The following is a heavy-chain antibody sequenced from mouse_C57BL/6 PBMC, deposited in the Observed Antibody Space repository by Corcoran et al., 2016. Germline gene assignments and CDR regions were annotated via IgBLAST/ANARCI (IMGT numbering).Heavy chain of an antibody. CDR1: GYTFTTYG. Sequence: QIQLVQSGPELKKPGETVKISCKASGYTFTTYGMSWVKQAPGKGLKWMGWINTYSGVPTYADDFKGRFAFSLETSASTAYLQINNLKNEDTATYFCARGGYEGWAMDYWGQRTSVTVFS. CDR2: INTYSGVP. D-gene: IGHD2-2*01. J-gene: IGHJ4*01. V-gene: IGHV9-3*01. CDR3: ARGGYEGWAMDY.